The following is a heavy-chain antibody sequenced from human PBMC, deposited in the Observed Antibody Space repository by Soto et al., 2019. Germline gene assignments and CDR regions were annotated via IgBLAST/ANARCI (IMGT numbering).Heavy chain of an antibody. CDR1: GGSFSGYY. D-gene: IGHD6-13*01. V-gene: IGHV4-34*01. CDR3: ARGPYRIAKYYYYRMDV. Sequence: SETLSLTCAVYGGSFSGYYWSWIRQPPGKGLEWIGEINHSGSTNYNPSLKSRVTISVDTSKNQFSLKLSSVTAADTAVYYCARGPYRIAKYYYYRMDVWAQGTTVTVSS. CDR2: INHSGST. J-gene: IGHJ6*02.